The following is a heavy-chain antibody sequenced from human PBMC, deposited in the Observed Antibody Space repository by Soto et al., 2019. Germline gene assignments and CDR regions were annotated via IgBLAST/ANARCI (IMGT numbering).Heavy chain of an antibody. CDR3: ASRSSGWYFDY. Sequence: PGGSLRLSCAASGFTFSSYAMNWVRQGPGKGLEWVSVISGSGGSTYYADSVKGRFTISRDNSKNTLYLQMNSLRAEDTAVYYYASRSSGWYFDYWGQGTLVTVS. D-gene: IGHD6-19*01. J-gene: IGHJ4*02. CDR1: GFTFSSYA. V-gene: IGHV3-23*01. CDR2: ISGSGGST.